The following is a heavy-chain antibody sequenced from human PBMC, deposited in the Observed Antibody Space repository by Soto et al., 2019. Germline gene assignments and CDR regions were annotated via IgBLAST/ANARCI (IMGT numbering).Heavy chain of an antibody. Sequence: QLQLQESGPGLVKPSETLSLTCTVSGGSISSSSYYWGWIRQPPGKGLEWIGSIYYSGNTYYNPSIKSRVTISVDTSKNQFSLKLSSVTAADTAVYYCARRLTTIPFVEWYFDLWGRGTLVTVSS. CDR3: ARRLTTIPFVEWYFDL. D-gene: IGHD4-17*01. J-gene: IGHJ2*01. CDR2: IYYSGNT. V-gene: IGHV4-39*01. CDR1: GGSISSSSYY.